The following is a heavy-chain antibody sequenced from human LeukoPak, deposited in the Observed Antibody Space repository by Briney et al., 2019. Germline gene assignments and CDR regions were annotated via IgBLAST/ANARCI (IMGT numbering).Heavy chain of an antibody. D-gene: IGHD3-22*01. J-gene: IGHJ4*02. CDR3: AKDNREGYYFDSSGYYFLFDY. Sequence: GGSLRLSCAASGFTFSSSAMSWVRQVPGKGLEWVSGISASGGSTSYADSVKGRFTISRDNSKNTLYLQMNSLRAEDTAVYYCAKDNREGYYFDSSGYYFLFDYWGQGTLVTVSS. CDR2: ISASGGST. V-gene: IGHV3-23*01. CDR1: GFTFSSSA.